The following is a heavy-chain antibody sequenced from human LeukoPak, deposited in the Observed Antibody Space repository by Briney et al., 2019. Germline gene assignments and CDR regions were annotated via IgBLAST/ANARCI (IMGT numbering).Heavy chain of an antibody. CDR1: GFTFSSYW. J-gene: IGHJ4*02. V-gene: IGHV3-74*01. D-gene: IGHD5-18*01. CDR2: INSDGSST. Sequence: GGSLRLSCAASGFTFSSYWMHWVRQAPGKGLVWVSRINSDGSSTSYADSVKGRFTISRDNAKNTLYLQMNSLRAEDTAVYYCARGPTRGYSYGYWVYWGQGTLVTVSS. CDR3: ARGPTRGYSYGYWVY.